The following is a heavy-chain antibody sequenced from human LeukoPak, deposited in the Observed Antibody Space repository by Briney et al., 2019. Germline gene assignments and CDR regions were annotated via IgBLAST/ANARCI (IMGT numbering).Heavy chain of an antibody. V-gene: IGHV4-59*01. CDR2: IHYSGST. CDR1: GGSISSYY. D-gene: IGHD6-19*01. Sequence: SETLSLTCTVSGGSISSYYWSWIRQPPGKGLEWIGYIHYSGSTNYNPSLKSRVTISVDTSKNQFSLKLSSVTPADTAVYYCARSLYSSGWYFDYWGQGTLVTVSS. J-gene: IGHJ4*02. CDR3: ARSLYSSGWYFDY.